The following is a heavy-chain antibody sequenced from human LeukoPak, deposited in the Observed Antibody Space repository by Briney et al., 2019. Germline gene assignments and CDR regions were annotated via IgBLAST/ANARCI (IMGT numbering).Heavy chain of an antibody. V-gene: IGHV3-30*03. CDR1: GSTFSSYG. J-gene: IGHJ4*02. CDR3: ASLVVPAAQVDY. D-gene: IGHD2-2*01. Sequence: GGSLRLSCAASGSTFSSYGMHWVRQAPGKGLEWVAVISYDGSNKYYADSVKGRFTISRDNSKNTLYLQMNSLRAEDTAVYYCASLVVPAAQVDYWGQGTLVTVSS. CDR2: ISYDGSNK.